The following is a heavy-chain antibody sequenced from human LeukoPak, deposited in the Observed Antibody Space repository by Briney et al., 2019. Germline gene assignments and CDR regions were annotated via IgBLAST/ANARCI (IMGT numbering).Heavy chain of an antibody. CDR1: GFTFDDYG. CDR2: INWNGGST. J-gene: IGHJ4*02. Sequence: GGSLRLSCAASGFTFDDYGMNWVRQAPGKGLEWVSNINWNGGSTYYADSVKGRFTISRDNAKNSLYLQMNSLRAEDTALYYCARGYYNFWSGYRAEYYFDYWGQGTLVTVSS. D-gene: IGHD3-3*01. V-gene: IGHV3-20*04. CDR3: ARGYYNFWSGYRAEYYFDY.